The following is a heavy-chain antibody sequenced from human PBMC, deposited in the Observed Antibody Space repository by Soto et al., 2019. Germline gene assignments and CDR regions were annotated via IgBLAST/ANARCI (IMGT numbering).Heavy chain of an antibody. CDR2: VYSGDIA. CDR1: GGSLNSGGYF. V-gene: IGHV4-31*03. CDR3: AREVMTSVTWGWCDP. J-gene: IGHJ5*02. D-gene: IGHD4-17*01. Sequence: QVQLQESGPGLVRPSQTLSLTCTVSGGSLNSGGYFWSWIRQVPGKGLEWIGYVYSGDIAYYNPSLRSRVTISLDTSKTQFSLTLTSVTAAATAIYFCAREVMTSVTWGWCDPWGQGTLVTASS.